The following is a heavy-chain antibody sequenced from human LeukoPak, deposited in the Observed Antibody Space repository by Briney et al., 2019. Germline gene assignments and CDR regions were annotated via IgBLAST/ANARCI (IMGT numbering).Heavy chain of an antibody. V-gene: IGHV3-30*04. D-gene: IGHD3-10*01. CDR1: GFTFGSYA. J-gene: IGHJ6*02. CDR2: ISYDGSNK. Sequence: PGRSLRLSCAASGFTFGSYAMHWVRQAPGKGLEWVAVISYDGSNKYYADSVKGRFTISRDNSKNTLYLQMNSLRAEDTAVYYCARDHGYHAVRNYYGSGSYYNYYYGMDVWGQGTTVTVSS. CDR3: ARDHGYHAVRNYYGSGSYYNYYYGMDV.